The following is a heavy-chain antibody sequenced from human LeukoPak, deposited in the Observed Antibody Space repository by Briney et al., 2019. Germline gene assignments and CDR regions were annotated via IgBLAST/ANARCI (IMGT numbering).Heavy chain of an antibody. Sequence: GRSLRLSCAASGFTFSSYAMSWVRQAPGKGQERVSGISSSGSNTYHADSVKGRFTISRDNSKNRLYLQMNSLRAEDTAVYYCAKSVVVGRVFPGLEYWGQGTLVTVSS. CDR3: AKSVVVGRVFPGLEY. CDR2: ISSSGSNT. CDR1: GFTFSSYA. V-gene: IGHV3-23*01. D-gene: IGHD2-21*01. J-gene: IGHJ4*02.